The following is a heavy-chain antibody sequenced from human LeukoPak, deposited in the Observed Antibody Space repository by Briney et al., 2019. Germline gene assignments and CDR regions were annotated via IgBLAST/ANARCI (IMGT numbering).Heavy chain of an antibody. V-gene: IGHV1-8*01. CDR2: MNPNSGNT. Sequence: ASVKVSCKASGYTFTSYDINWVRQATGHGLEWMGWMNPNSGNTGYAQKFQGRVTMTRNTSISTAYMELSSLRSEDTAVYYCARAWLEETMMGDYWGQGTLVTVSS. CDR1: GYTFTSYD. J-gene: IGHJ4*02. CDR3: ARAWLEETMMGDY. D-gene: IGHD3-9*01.